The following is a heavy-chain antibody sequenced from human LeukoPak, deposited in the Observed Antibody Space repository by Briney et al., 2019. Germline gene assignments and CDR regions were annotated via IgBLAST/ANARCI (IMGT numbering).Heavy chain of an antibody. D-gene: IGHD1-26*01. CDR3: AKNNLVGATVEAFDI. Sequence: GGSLRLSCAASGFTFSNYGMHWVRQAPGKGLEWVTFIRYDGNNKYFADSVKGRFTISRDNSKNTLYLQMNSLRAEDTAVYYCAKNNLVGATVEAFDIWGQGTMVTASS. V-gene: IGHV3-30*02. J-gene: IGHJ3*02. CDR1: GFTFSNYG. CDR2: IRYDGNNK.